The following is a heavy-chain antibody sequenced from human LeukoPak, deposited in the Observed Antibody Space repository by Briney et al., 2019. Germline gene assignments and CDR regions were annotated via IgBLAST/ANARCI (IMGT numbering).Heavy chain of an antibody. D-gene: IGHD2-2*01. CDR2: IIPIFGTA. V-gene: IGHV1-69*05. Sequence: SVKVSCKASGGTFSSYAISWVRQAPGQGLEWMGGIIPIFGTANYAQKFQGRVTITTDESTSTAYMELSSLRSEDTAVYYCVRGQVVPAAIGLMGAFDIWGQGTMVTVSS. J-gene: IGHJ3*02. CDR3: VRGQVVPAAIGLMGAFDI. CDR1: GGTFSSYA.